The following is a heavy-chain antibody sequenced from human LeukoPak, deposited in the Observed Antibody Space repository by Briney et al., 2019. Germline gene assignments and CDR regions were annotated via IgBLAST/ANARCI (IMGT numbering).Heavy chain of an antibody. CDR1: GGSTGSDY. J-gene: IGHJ4*02. V-gene: IGHV4-59*01. CDR2: IYYSGTT. D-gene: IGHD4-23*01. CDR3: ARHRGPTTEVTRDFDY. Sequence: KPSETLFLTCSVPGGSTGSDYWSWIRQPPGKGLEWIGYIYYSGTTNHNPSLKSRVTISVDTSKNQFSLKLTSVCAADTALHYCARHRGPTTEVTRDFDYWGQGTLVTVSS.